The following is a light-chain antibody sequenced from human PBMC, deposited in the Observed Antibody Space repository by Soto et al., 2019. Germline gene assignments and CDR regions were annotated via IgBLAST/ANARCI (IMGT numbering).Light chain of an antibody. CDR1: QSVSSR. J-gene: IGKJ3*01. V-gene: IGKV3-20*01. CDR2: GAS. Sequence: EIVRTQSPCTLSLSPGERSTLSCMACQSVSSRLAWYQQKPGQAPRLLISGASSRATGIPDRFSGRRTGTDFTLTISSLEPEDFAVYYCQQWGSWPLTFGPGTKVDIK. CDR3: QQWGSWPLT.